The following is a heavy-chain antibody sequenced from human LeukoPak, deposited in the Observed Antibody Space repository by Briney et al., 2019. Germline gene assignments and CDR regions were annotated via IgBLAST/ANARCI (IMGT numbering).Heavy chain of an antibody. CDR3: AKAGIAAVTRTPFDY. Sequence: GGSMRLSCEASGLTLSDYWMSWVRQAPGKGLEWVSAISGSGGSTYYADSVKGRFTISRDNSKNTLYLQMNSLRAEDTAVYYCAKAGIAAVTRTPFDYWGQGTLVTVSS. CDR2: ISGSGGST. CDR1: GLTLSDYW. D-gene: IGHD6-13*01. J-gene: IGHJ4*02. V-gene: IGHV3-23*01.